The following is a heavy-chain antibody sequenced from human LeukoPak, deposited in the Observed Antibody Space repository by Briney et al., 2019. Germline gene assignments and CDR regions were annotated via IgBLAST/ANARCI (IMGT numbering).Heavy chain of an antibody. CDR1: GYTFTSYG. V-gene: IGHV1-18*01. D-gene: IGHD3-3*01. J-gene: IGHJ6*03. Sequence: ASVKVSCKASGYTFTSYGISWVRQAPGQGLEWMGWISAYNGNTNYAQKLQGRATMTTDTSTSTAYMELRSLRSDDTAVYYCARVSDVLRFLEWLSDHYYYMDVWGKGTTVTVSS. CDR3: ARVSDVLRFLEWLSDHYYYMDV. CDR2: ISAYNGNT.